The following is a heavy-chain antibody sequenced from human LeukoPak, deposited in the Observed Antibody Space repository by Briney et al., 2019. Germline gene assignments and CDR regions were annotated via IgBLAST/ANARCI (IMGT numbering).Heavy chain of an antibody. V-gene: IGHV4-30-2*01. CDR1: GGSISSGGYS. CDR2: IYHSGST. J-gene: IGHJ5*02. Sequence: PSETLSLTCAVSGGSISSGGYSWSWIRQPPGKGLEWIGYIYHSGSTYYNPSLKSRVTISVDRSKNQFSLKLSSVTAADTAVYYCARDGHGSGPYRVIDPWGQGTLVTVSS. CDR3: ARDGHGSGPYRVIDP. D-gene: IGHD3-3*01.